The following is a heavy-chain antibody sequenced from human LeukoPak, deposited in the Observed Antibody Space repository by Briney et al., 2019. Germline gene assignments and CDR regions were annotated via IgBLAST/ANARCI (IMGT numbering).Heavy chain of an antibody. CDR3: ARTAVAGTESSLNWFDP. J-gene: IGHJ5*02. CDR2: ISSSSSYI. Sequence: GGSLRLSCAASGFTFSSYSMNWVRQAPGKGLEWVSSISSSSSYIYYADSVKGRFTISRDNAKNSLYLQMNSLRAEDTAVYYCARTAVAGTESSLNWFDPWGQGTLATVSS. CDR1: GFTFSSYS. D-gene: IGHD6-19*01. V-gene: IGHV3-21*01.